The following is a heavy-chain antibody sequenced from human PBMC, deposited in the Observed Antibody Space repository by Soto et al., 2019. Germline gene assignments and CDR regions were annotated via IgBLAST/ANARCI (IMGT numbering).Heavy chain of an antibody. CDR3: ARGTPEASSYYFDY. CDR2: ISSSSSYI. Sequence: EVQLVESGGGLVKPGGSLRLSCAASGFTFSSYSMNWVRQAPGKGLEWVSSISSSSSYIYYADSVKGRFTISRDNAKNSLYLQMNSLRAEDTAVYYCARGTPEASSYYFDYWGQGTLVTVSS. J-gene: IGHJ4*02. CDR1: GFTFSSYS. V-gene: IGHV3-21*01.